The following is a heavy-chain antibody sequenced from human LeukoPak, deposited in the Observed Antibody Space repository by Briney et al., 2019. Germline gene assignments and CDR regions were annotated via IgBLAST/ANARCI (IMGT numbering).Heavy chain of an antibody. CDR2: ISSSSSYI. Sequence: PGGSLRLSCAASGFTFSSYSVNWVRQAPGKGLEWVSSISSSSSYIYYADSVKGRFTISRDNAKNSLYLRMNSLRAEDTAVYYCASLPYYDFWSGYEYDDYWGQGTLVTVSS. CDR1: GFTFSSYS. CDR3: ASLPYYDFWSGYEYDDY. D-gene: IGHD3-3*01. V-gene: IGHV3-21*01. J-gene: IGHJ4*02.